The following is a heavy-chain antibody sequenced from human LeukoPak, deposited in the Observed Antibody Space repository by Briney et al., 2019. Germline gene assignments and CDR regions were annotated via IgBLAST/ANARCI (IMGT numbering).Heavy chain of an antibody. CDR1: GFTFSSYW. J-gene: IGHJ3*02. Sequence: PGGSLRLSCVASGFTFSSYWMTWVRQAPGKGLEWVANIRQDGSDQFYVDSVKGRFTISRDNSKNTLYLQMNSLRAEDTAVYYCAKEEGPQCSGSTSCYRVSRAFDIWGQGTMVTVSS. D-gene: IGHD2-2*01. CDR3: AKEEGPQCSGSTSCYRVSRAFDI. V-gene: IGHV3-7*01. CDR2: IRQDGSDQ.